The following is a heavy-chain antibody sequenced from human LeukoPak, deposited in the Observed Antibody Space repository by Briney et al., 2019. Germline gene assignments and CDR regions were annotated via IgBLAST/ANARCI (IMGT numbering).Heavy chain of an antibody. Sequence: GGSLRLSCAAPGFTFSSYAMSWVRQAPGKGLEWVSAISGSGGSTYYADSVKGRFTISRDNSKNTLYLQMNSLRAEDTAVYYCATTSSAMVLNHFDYWGQGTLVTVSS. CDR1: GFTFSSYA. CDR3: ATTSSAMVLNHFDY. J-gene: IGHJ4*02. V-gene: IGHV3-23*01. CDR2: ISGSGGST. D-gene: IGHD5-18*01.